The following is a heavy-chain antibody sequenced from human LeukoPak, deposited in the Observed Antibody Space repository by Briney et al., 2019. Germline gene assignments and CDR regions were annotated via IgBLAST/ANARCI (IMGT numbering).Heavy chain of an antibody. CDR1: GFTFSDYY. V-gene: IGHV3-11*01. D-gene: IGHD3-22*01. CDR2: ISSSGSTI. Sequence: GGSLRLSCAASGFTFSDYYMSWIRRAPGKGLEWVSYISSSGSTIYYADSVKGRFTISRDNAKNSLYLQMNSLRAEDTAVYYCARVGSSGYYYYYFDYWAREPWSPSPQ. J-gene: IGHJ4*02. CDR3: ARVGSSGYYYYYFDY.